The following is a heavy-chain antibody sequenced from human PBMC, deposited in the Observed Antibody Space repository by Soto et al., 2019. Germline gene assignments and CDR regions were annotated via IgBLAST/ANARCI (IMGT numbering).Heavy chain of an antibody. CDR1: GYTFASYA. V-gene: IGHV1-18*01. CDR3: ARDPPPPDY. Sequence: GAAVKVSCKASGYTFASYAISWMRQAPGQGLEWMGWISAYNGNTNYAQKLQGRVTMTTDTSTSTAYMELRSLRSDDTAVYYCARDPPPPDYWGQGTLVTVSS. CDR2: ISAYNGNT. J-gene: IGHJ4*02.